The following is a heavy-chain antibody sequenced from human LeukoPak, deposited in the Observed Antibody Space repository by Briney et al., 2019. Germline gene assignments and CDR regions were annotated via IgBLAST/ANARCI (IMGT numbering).Heavy chain of an antibody. J-gene: IGHJ4*02. CDR3: ARQRAWFGEWAFDN. CDR1: DDSISSRTFY. D-gene: IGHD3-10*01. V-gene: IGHV4-39*01. Sequence: PSETLSLTRTVSDDSISSRTFYWGWIRQPPGRGLEWIGSFKSGDTTYYMSSLKSRVTLFVDTSRKQFSLELTSVTAADTAVYYCARQRAWFGEWAFDNWGQGTLVTVSS. CDR2: FKSGDTT.